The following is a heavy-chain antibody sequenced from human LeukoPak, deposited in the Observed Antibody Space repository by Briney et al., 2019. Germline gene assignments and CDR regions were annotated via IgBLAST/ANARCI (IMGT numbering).Heavy chain of an antibody. Sequence: ASVKVSCKASGGTFSSYAISWVRQAPGQGLEWMGRIIPILGIANYAQKFQGRVTITADKSTSTAYMELSSLRSEDTAVYYCARDPHGYSSSFRSGGAFDIWGQGTMVTVSS. J-gene: IGHJ3*02. CDR3: ARDPHGYSSSFRSGGAFDI. V-gene: IGHV1-69*04. CDR2: IIPILGIA. CDR1: GGTFSSYA. D-gene: IGHD6-6*01.